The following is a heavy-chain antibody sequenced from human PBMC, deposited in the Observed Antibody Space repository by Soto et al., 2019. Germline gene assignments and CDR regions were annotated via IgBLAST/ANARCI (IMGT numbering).Heavy chain of an antibody. CDR1: GFTFSTHA. J-gene: IGHJ4*02. V-gene: IGHV3-33*01. CDR2: MWNDGSNQ. CDR3: GRDPPGSGGSLAY. D-gene: IGHD6-19*01. Sequence: QVQLVESGGGVVQPEMSLRLSCAASGFTFSTHAMHWVRQAPGKGLEWVAMMWNDGSNQHYADSVKGRSPVSRDKSEHTVSLQMNSLRVEETAVYYCGRDPPGSGGSLAYWGQGTLVTVSS.